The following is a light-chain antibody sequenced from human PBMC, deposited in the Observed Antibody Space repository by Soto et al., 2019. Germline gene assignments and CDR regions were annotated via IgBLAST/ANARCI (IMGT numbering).Light chain of an antibody. V-gene: IGKV1-39*01. CDR2: AAS. CDR3: QQSYSTPRT. CDR1: QSISSY. J-gene: IGKJ1*01. Sequence: DIQMTQSPSSLYASVGDRVTITCRASQSISSYLNWYQQKPGKAPKLLIYAASSLQSGVPSRFSGSGSGTDFTRTISSLQPEDFATYYCQQSYSTPRTFGQGTKVEIK.